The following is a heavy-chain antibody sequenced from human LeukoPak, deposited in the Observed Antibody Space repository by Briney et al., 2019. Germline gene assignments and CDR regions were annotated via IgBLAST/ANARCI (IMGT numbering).Heavy chain of an antibody. Sequence: NPGGSLRLSCAASGFSFSGYSMNWVRQAPGKGLEWVSSITSSSSYIHYADSVRGRFTISRDNAKNTLYLQMNSLRAEDTAVYYCARDLVGGRSDYWGQGTLVTVSS. J-gene: IGHJ4*02. CDR3: ARDLVGGRSDY. CDR2: ITSSSSYI. V-gene: IGHV3-21*01. D-gene: IGHD1-26*01. CDR1: GFSFSGYS.